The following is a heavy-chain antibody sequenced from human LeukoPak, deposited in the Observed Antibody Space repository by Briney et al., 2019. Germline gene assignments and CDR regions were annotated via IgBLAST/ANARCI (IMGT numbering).Heavy chain of an antibody. V-gene: IGHV1-2*02. D-gene: IGHD2-15*01. CDR2: VNPNSGGT. Sequence: APVKVSCKASGYTFTGYYMHWVRQAPGQGLEWMGWVNPNSGGTNYAQKFQGRVTMTRDTSISTAYMELSRLRSDDTAVYYCARDRQEGYPSNWFDPWGQGTTVTVSS. J-gene: IGHJ5*01. CDR3: ARDRQEGYPSNWFDP. CDR1: GYTFTGYY.